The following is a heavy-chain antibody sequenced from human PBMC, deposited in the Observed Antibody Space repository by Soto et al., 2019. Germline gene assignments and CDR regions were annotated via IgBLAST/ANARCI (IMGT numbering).Heavy chain of an antibody. CDR3: AKVMLWFGELLAPNDY. CDR1: GFTFSSYA. V-gene: IGHV3-23*01. D-gene: IGHD3-10*01. J-gene: IGHJ4*02. Sequence: GGSLRLSCAASGFTFSSYAMSWVRQAPGKGLEWVSAISGSGGSTYYADSVKGRFTISRDNSKNTLDLQMNSLRAEDTAVYYCAKVMLWFGELLAPNDYRGQGTLVTVSS. CDR2: ISGSGGST.